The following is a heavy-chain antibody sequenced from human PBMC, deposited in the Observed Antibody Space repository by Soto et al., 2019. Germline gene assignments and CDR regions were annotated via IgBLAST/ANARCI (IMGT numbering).Heavy chain of an antibody. Sequence: SETLSLTCTVSGGSISSGGYYWSWIRQHPGKGLEWIGYIYYSGSTYYNPSLKSRVTISVDTSKNQFSLKLSSVTAADTAVYYCARELVHPEPTFDYWGQGTLVTVSS. J-gene: IGHJ4*02. CDR3: ARELVHPEPTFDY. CDR2: IYYSGST. CDR1: GGSISSGGYY. V-gene: IGHV4-31*03. D-gene: IGHD1-26*01.